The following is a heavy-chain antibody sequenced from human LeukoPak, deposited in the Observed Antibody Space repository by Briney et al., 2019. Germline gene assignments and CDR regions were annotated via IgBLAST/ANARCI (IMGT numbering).Heavy chain of an antibody. Sequence: SETLSLTCTVSGGSISSRSDYWGWIRQPPGKGLEWIGSIYHSGSTYYNPSLKSRVTISVDTSKTQFSLNLSSVTAADTAVYYCARDTGTYYYGSGTHDAFDIWGQGTMVTVSS. CDR2: IYHSGST. CDR3: ARDTGTYYYGSGTHDAFDI. V-gene: IGHV4-39*01. D-gene: IGHD3-10*01. CDR1: GGSISSRSDY. J-gene: IGHJ3*02.